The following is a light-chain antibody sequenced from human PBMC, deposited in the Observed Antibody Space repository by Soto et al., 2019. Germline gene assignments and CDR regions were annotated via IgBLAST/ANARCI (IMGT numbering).Light chain of an antibody. V-gene: IGKV1-39*01. CDR3: QQYNNWPPNT. Sequence: DIQMTQSPSSLSASVGDRVTITCRASQTISTYLNWYQQKPGKAPRLLIYDASSLLSGVPSRFSGSGSGTEFTLTISSLLSEDFAIYYCQQYNNWPPNTFGQGTKVDIK. CDR1: QTISTY. CDR2: DAS. J-gene: IGKJ1*01.